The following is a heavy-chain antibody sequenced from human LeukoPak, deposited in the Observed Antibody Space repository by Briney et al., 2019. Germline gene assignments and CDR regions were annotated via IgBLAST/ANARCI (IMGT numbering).Heavy chain of an antibody. V-gene: IGHV1-2*02. D-gene: IGHD1-7*01. J-gene: IGHJ4*02. CDR1: GYTFIGYY. CDR2: MNPNSGDT. CDR3: SRIYIQDGNCN. Sequence: ASVKVSCKASGYTFIGYYIHWVRQPPGQGLEWMGWMNPNSGDTNYAQKFQGRVTMTRDTSISTAYMELSRLRSDDTAVYYCSRIYIQDGNCNWGQGTLVTVSS.